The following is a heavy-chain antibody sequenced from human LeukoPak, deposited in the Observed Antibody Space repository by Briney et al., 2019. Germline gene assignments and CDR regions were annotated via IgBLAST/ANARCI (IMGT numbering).Heavy chain of an antibody. CDR2: INPSSGST. D-gene: IGHD2-2*01. Sequence: ASVKVSCKASGYTFTSYYMHWVRQAPGQGLEWMGIINPSSGSTSYAQKFQGRVTMTRDTSTSTVYMELSSLRSEDTAVYYCARDMYCSSTSCQTRGFYYYYGMDVWGQGTTVTVSS. J-gene: IGHJ6*02. CDR1: GYTFTSYY. CDR3: ARDMYCSSTSCQTRGFYYYYGMDV. V-gene: IGHV1-46*01.